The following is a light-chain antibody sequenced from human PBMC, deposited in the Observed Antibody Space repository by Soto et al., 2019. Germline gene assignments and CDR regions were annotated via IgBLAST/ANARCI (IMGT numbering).Light chain of an antibody. CDR3: QQSYSTS. CDR2: GAS. Sequence: IFVTQSPSTLSVSTGERAALSCRASQSVRSSLAWYQHKPGQAPRLLIYGASNRATGIPDRFSGSGSGTDFTLTISRLEPEDFATYYCQQSYSTSFGQGTKVDIK. CDR1: QSVRSS. V-gene: IGKV3D-15*01. J-gene: IGKJ1*01.